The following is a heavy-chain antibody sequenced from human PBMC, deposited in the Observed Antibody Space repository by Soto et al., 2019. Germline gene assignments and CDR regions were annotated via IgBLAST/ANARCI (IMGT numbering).Heavy chain of an antibody. CDR3: AREGDYYDSSGLDY. Sequence: VSLRLSCAASGFTFSRDRMNWVRQAPGKGLEWVSYISSRSTTISYADSVKGRFTISRDNAKNSLYLEMNSLRDEDTAVYYCAREGDYYDSSGLDYWGQGTLVTVS. J-gene: IGHJ4*02. D-gene: IGHD3-22*01. CDR2: ISSRSTTI. V-gene: IGHV3-48*02. CDR1: GFTFSRDR.